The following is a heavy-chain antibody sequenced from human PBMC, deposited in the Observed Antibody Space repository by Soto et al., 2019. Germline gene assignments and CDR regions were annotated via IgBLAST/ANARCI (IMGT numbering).Heavy chain of an antibody. J-gene: IGHJ4*02. V-gene: IGHV3-48*02. CDR3: AGDSSCSSDY. D-gene: IGHD2-2*01. CDR1: GFTFSGYN. CDR2: IKSDSSGT. Sequence: PGGSLRLSCAASGFTFSGYNMNWVRQAPGKGLEWISCIKSDSSGTWYADSVKGRFTMSRDNAKNSLYLQMNSLRDEDTAVYFCAGDSSCSSDYWGQGTLVTVSS.